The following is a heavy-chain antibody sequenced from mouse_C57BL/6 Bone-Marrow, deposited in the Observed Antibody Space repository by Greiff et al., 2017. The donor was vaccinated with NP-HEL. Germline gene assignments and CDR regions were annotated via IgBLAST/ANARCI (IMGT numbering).Heavy chain of an antibody. CDR3: ARGGYSNYSWFAY. J-gene: IGHJ3*01. CDR1: GYTFTSYD. Sequence: VKLQESGPELVKPGASVKLSCKASGYTFTSYDINWVKQRPGQGLEWIGWIYPRDGSTKYNEKLKGKATVTVDTSSSTAYMELHSLTAEDSAVYFCARGGYSNYSWFAYWGQGTLVTVSA. CDR2: IYPRDGST. D-gene: IGHD2-5*01. V-gene: IGHV1-85*01.